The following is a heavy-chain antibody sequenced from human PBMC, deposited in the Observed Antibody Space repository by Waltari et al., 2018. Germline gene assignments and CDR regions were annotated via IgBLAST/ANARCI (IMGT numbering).Heavy chain of an antibody. V-gene: IGHV4-34*01. D-gene: IGHD6-19*01. Sequence: QVQLQQWGAGLLKPSETLSLTCAVYGGSFSGYYWSWIRQPPGKGLEWIGEINHSGSTNYNPSLKSRVTISVDTSKNQFSLKLSSVTAADTAVYYCARGRQWLVSGFYYWGQGTLVTVSS. CDR3: ARGRQWLVSGFYY. CDR2: INHSGST. J-gene: IGHJ4*02. CDR1: GGSFSGYY.